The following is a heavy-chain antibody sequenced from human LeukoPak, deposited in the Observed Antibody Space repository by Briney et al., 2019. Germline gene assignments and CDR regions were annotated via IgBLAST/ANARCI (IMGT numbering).Heavy chain of an antibody. CDR1: GLTFSSYG. CDR2: ISYDGSNY. Sequence: GRSLRLSCAASGLTFSSYGMHWVRQAPGKGLEWVAVISYDGSNYSYADSVKGRFTISRDNSKNTLYLQMNSLRAEDTAVYYRAKEALSYGDPDFYGMDVWGQGTTVTVSS. J-gene: IGHJ6*02. CDR3: AKEALSYGDPDFYGMDV. D-gene: IGHD4-17*01. V-gene: IGHV3-30*18.